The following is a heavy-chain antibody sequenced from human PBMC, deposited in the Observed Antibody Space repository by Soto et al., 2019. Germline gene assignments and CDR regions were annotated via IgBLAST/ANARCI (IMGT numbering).Heavy chain of an antibody. CDR3: ARGLGYCSGGSCYDWFDP. CDR2: MNPNSGNT. D-gene: IGHD2-15*01. J-gene: IGHJ5*02. V-gene: IGHV1-8*01. CDR1: GYTFTSYD. Sequence: QVQLVQSGAEVKKPGASVKVSCKASGYTFTSYDINWVRLATGQGLEWMGWMNPNSGNTGSAQKFQGRVTMTRNTSISTAYMELSSLRFEDTAVYYCARGLGYCSGGSCYDWFDPWGQGTLVTVSS.